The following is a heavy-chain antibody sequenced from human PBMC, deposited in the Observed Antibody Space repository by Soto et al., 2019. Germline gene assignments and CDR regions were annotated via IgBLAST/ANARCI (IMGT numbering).Heavy chain of an antibody. CDR3: AKMAWLGNPPGGDF. J-gene: IGHJ4*02. CDR1: GFTFSNSV. V-gene: IGHV3-23*01. D-gene: IGHD6-19*01. CDR2: ISATGTIS. Sequence: EVQLLESGGGFIQPGGSLGLWCAASGFTFSNSVMAWVRQAPGKGLEWVSAISATGTISFYGDSVKGRFTVSRDNSKDTLYLHMGSLRADDTALNYCAKMAWLGNPPGGDFWGQGTLVTVSS.